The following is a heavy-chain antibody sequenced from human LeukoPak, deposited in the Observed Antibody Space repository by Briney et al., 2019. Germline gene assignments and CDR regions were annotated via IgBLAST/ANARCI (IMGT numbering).Heavy chain of an antibody. CDR1: GFSFSSYW. V-gene: IGHV3-74*01. D-gene: IGHD3-3*01. CDR3: ARVFRPSLTVFIIRGAFDI. Sequence: GGSLRLSCAASGFSFSSYWMHWVRQAPGKGLVWVSRINSDGSSTIYADSVKGRFTISRDNDKNSLYLQMNSLRVEDTAVYYCARVFRPSLTVFIIRGAFDIWGQGTMVTVSS. CDR2: INSDGSST. J-gene: IGHJ3*02.